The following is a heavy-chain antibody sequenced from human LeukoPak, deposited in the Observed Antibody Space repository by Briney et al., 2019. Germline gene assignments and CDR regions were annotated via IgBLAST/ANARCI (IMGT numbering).Heavy chain of an antibody. J-gene: IGHJ4*02. D-gene: IGHD3-16*01. CDR2: IYSGDNT. V-gene: IGHV3-66*02. CDR3: AGRRVLDASFDY. CDR1: GFTVSNNY. Sequence: GGSLRLSCAASGFTVSNNYMSWVRQAPGKGLEWVSVIYSGDNTYYVESVKGRFTISRDNSRNTLFLQMNRLRAEDTAVYYCAGRRVLDASFDYWGQGTLVTVSS.